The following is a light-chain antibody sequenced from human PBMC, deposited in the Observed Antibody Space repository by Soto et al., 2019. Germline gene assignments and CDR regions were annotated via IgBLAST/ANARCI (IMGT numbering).Light chain of an antibody. V-gene: IGLV2-23*01. CDR2: EGS. CDR1: SSDVGSHNR. Sequence: QSALTQPASVSGSPGQSITISCTGTSSDVGSHNRVSWYQQHPDRAPKLMIYEGSKRPSGVSNRFSGSKSGNTASLTISGLQAEDEADYFCCSYAGSSTYIFGSGTKLTVL. CDR3: CSYAGSSTYI. J-gene: IGLJ1*01.